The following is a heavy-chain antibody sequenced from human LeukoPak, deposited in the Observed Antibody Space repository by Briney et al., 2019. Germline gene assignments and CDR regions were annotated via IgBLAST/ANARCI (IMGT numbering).Heavy chain of an antibody. V-gene: IGHV4-39*07. Sequence: SETLSLTCTVSGGSISGSSYNWAWIRQPPGKGLEWIGSIDNSGSTYYNPSLKSRVTISVDTSKDQFSLKLSSVTAADTAVYYCARGLITWLQWINWFDPWGQGTLVTVSS. D-gene: IGHD5-24*01. CDR1: GGSISGSSYN. J-gene: IGHJ5*02. CDR2: IDNSGST. CDR3: ARGLITWLQWINWFDP.